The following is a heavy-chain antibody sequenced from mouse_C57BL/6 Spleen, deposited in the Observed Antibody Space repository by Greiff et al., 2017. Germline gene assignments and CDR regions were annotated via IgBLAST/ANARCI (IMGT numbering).Heavy chain of an antibody. Sequence: QVQLQQSGPGLVAPSQSLSITCTVSGFSLTSYGVHWVRQPPGTGLEWLVVIWSDGSTTYNSALKSRLSISKDNSKSQVFLKMNSLQTDDTAMYYCARHGYYDPHCYFDVWGTGTTVTVSS. D-gene: IGHD2-4*01. V-gene: IGHV2-6-1*01. J-gene: IGHJ1*03. CDR2: IWSDGST. CDR3: ARHGYYDPHCYFDV. CDR1: GFSLTSYG.